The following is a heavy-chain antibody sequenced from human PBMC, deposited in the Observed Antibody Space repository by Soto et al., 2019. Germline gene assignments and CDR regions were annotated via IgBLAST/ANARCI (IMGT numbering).Heavy chain of an antibody. CDR1: GFSIPEYG. D-gene: IGHD1-1*01. CDR2: FTGGHGKT. Sequence: EVQLLESGGGSVQPGGSLKLSCGVSGFSIPEYGVTWVRQPPGKGLEWVSGFTGGHGKTFYADSVRGRFTLSREDSRNTVYLQMDSLLVEDTAVYYCTRWNGFGDSWGQGTLVTVAS. J-gene: IGHJ4*02. CDR3: TRWNGFGDS. V-gene: IGHV3-23*01.